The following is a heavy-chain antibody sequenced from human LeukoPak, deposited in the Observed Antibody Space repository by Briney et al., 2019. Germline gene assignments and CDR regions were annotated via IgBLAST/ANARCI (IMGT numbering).Heavy chain of an antibody. Sequence: GGSLRLSCAASGFTFSSYSMNWVRQAPGKGLEWVSYISSSSSTIYYADSVKGRFAISRDNAMNSVYLQMNSLRAEDTAVYYCARAKRNGFDIWGQGTMVTVSS. CDR3: ARAKRNGFDI. V-gene: IGHV3-48*01. CDR1: GFTFSSYS. J-gene: IGHJ3*02. CDR2: ISSSSSTI.